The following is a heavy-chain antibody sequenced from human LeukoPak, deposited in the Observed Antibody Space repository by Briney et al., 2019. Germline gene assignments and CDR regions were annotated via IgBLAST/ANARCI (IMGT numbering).Heavy chain of an antibody. CDR3: AKGTDYISRYYFDY. CDR2: ISGSGGST. J-gene: IGHJ4*02. CDR1: GFTFRSYW. D-gene: IGHD4-11*01. Sequence: GGSLRLSCAASGFTFRSYWMSWVRQAPGKGLEWVSAISGSGGSTYYADSVKGRFTISRDNSKNTLYLQMNSLRAEDTAVYYCAKGTDYISRYYFDYWGQGTLVTVSS. V-gene: IGHV3-23*01.